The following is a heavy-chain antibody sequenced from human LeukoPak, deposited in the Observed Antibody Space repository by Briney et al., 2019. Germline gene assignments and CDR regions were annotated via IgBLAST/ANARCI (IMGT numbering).Heavy chain of an antibody. J-gene: IGHJ6*03. CDR2: ISYDGSNK. CDR3: ARNSRYYYYYYMDV. CDR1: GFTFSSYA. V-gene: IGHV3-30*04. D-gene: IGHD4-23*01. Sequence: GGSLRLSCAASGFTFSSYAMHWVRQAPGKGLEWVAVISYDGSNKYYADSVKGRFTISRDNSKNTLYLQMNSLRAEDTAVYYCARNSRYYYYYYMDVWGKGTTVTVSS.